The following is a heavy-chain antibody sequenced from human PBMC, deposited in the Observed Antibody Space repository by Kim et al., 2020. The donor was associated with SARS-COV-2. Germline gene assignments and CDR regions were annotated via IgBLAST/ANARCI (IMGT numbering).Heavy chain of an antibody. CDR3: AGMVVTAIPDY. CDR2: I. Sequence: IYYADSVKGRFTISRDNAKNSLYLQMNSLRAEDTAVYYCAGMVVTAIPDYWGQGTLVTVSS. J-gene: IGHJ4*02. D-gene: IGHD2-21*02. V-gene: IGHV3-21*01.